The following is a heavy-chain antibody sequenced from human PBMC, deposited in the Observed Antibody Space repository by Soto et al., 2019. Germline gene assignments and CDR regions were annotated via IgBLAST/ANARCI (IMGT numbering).Heavy chain of an antibody. CDR2: MNPNSGNT. Sequence: GASVKVSCKASGYTFTSYDINWVRQATGQGLERMGWMNPNSGNTGYAQKFQGRVTMTRNTSISTAYMELSSLRSEDTAVYYCARGLKRFAAAGTSKGYWGKGNLVTVCS. V-gene: IGHV1-8*01. D-gene: IGHD6-13*01. CDR1: GYTFTSYD. CDR3: ARGLKRFAAAGTSKGY. J-gene: IGHJ4*02.